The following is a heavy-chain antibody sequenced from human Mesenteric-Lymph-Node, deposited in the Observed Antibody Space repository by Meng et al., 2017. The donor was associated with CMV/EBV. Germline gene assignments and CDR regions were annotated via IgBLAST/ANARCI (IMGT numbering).Heavy chain of an antibody. D-gene: IGHD6-13*01. V-gene: IGHV4-34*01. CDR3: ARGSWYGYYFDY. CDR1: GGFFSGYD. J-gene: IGHJ4*02. CDR2: INHSGST. Sequence: LACAVYGGFFSGYDWSWIRQPPGKGLEWIGEINHSGSTNYNPSLKSRVTISVDTSKNQFSLKLSSVTAADTAMYYCARGSWYGYYFDYWGQGTLVTVSS.